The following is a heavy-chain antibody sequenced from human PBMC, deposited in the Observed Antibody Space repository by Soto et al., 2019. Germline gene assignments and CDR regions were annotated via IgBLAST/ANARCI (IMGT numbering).Heavy chain of an antibody. CDR1: GFTFSSYS. Sequence: GGSLRLSCAASGFTFSSYSMNWVRQAPGKGLEWVSYISSSSSTIYYADSVKGRFTISRDNAKNSLYLQMNILRDEDMVLYYCARASGSYYNYYYGMDVWGQGTTVTVSS. CDR2: ISSSSSTI. V-gene: IGHV3-48*02. D-gene: IGHD1-26*01. CDR3: ARASGSYYNYYYGMDV. J-gene: IGHJ6*02.